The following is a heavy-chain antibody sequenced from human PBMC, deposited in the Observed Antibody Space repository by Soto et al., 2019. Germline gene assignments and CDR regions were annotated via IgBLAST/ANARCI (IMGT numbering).Heavy chain of an antibody. CDR1: GGTFSSYA. Sequence: QVQLVQSGAEVKKPGSSVKVSCKASGGTFSSYAIDWVRQAPGQGLEWMGGIIPIFGTANYAQKFPGRITITADESTSTAYMELRSLRSEDTAVYYCARGVHYGRSAYYYFYWGQGTLVTVSS. CDR3: ARGVHYGRSAYYYFY. V-gene: IGHV1-69*01. CDR2: IIPIFGTA. J-gene: IGHJ4*02. D-gene: IGHD3-22*01.